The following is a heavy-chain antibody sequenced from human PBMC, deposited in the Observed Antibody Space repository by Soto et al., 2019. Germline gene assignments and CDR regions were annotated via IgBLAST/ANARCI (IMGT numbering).Heavy chain of an antibody. J-gene: IGHJ5*02. Sequence: RQAPGKGLEWVAVISYDGSNKYYADSVKGRFTISRDNSKNTLYLQMNSLRAEDTAVYYCARSYYDFWSGYYRTYNWFDPWGQGTLVTVSS. V-gene: IGHV3-30-3*01. CDR3: ARSYYDFWSGYYRTYNWFDP. D-gene: IGHD3-3*01. CDR2: ISYDGSNK.